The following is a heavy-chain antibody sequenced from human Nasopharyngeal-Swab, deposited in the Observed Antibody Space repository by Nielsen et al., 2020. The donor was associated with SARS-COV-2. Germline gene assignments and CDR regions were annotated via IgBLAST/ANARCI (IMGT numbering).Heavy chain of an antibody. Sequence: GEFLKISCAASGFTFSSYAMSWRRQATGKGLEWVSAISGSGGSTYYADSVKGRFTISRDNSKNTLYLQMNSLRAEDTAAYYCAKESSITIFGVVASDVWGKGTTVTVSS. J-gene: IGHJ6*04. V-gene: IGHV3-23*01. CDR1: GFTFSSYA. D-gene: IGHD3-3*01. CDR3: AKESSITIFGVVASDV. CDR2: ISGSGGST.